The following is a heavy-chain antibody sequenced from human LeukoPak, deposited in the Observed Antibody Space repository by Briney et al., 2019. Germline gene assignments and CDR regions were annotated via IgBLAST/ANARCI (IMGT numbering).Heavy chain of an antibody. CDR2: IGESGSYT. Sequence: GGSLRLSCAASGFTFSTYGMHWVRQAPGRGLEWVSSIGESGSYTYYADSVKGRFTVPRDNSESTLYLQMSSLRAEDTALYYCAKDVASGTYYDYWGQGTLVTVSS. CDR1: GFTFSTYG. D-gene: IGHD1-26*01. V-gene: IGHV3-23*01. CDR3: AKDVASGTYYDY. J-gene: IGHJ4*02.